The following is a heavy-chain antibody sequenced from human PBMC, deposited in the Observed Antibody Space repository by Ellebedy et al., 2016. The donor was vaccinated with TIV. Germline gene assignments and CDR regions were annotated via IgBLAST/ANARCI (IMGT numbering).Heavy chain of an antibody. V-gene: IGHV3-15*01. CDR1: AFTFSTSW. CDR2: IKSKTDGGTT. Sequence: GESLKISCAASAFTFSTSWMSWVRQAPGKGLEWVGRIKSKTDGGTTDYAAPVKGRFTISRDDSKNTLYLQMNSLKTEDTAVYYCTTYRLGGRDYWGQGTLVTVSS. CDR3: TTYRLGGRDY. J-gene: IGHJ4*02. D-gene: IGHD3-9*01.